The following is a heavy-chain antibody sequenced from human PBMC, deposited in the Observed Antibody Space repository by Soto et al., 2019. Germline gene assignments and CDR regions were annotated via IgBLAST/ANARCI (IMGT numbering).Heavy chain of an antibody. J-gene: IGHJ6*02. CDR1: GGSFSGYF. CDR2: INESGST. Sequence: QVQLQQWGAGLLKPSETLSLTCAVYGGSFSGYFWSWIRQPPGKGLDWIGEINESGSTSYNPSLTSRVNIPVDTSKNQLSLKLNSVTAADTAVYYCSRGRVREYGELLWITYYYGMDVWGQGTTVTVSS. V-gene: IGHV4-34*01. CDR3: SRGRVREYGELLWITYYYGMDV. D-gene: IGHD3-10*01.